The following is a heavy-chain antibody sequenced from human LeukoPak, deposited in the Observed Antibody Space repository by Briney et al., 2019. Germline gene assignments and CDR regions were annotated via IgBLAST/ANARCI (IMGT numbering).Heavy chain of an antibody. D-gene: IGHD1-26*01. Sequence: SETLSLTCAVYGGSFSGYYWSWIRQPPGKGLEWIGEINHSGSTNYSPSLKSRVTISVDTSKNQFSLKLSSATAADTAVYYCARGSRLGAFDIWGQGTMVTVSS. CDR3: ARGSRLGAFDI. CDR1: GGSFSGYY. V-gene: IGHV4-34*01. CDR2: INHSGST. J-gene: IGHJ3*02.